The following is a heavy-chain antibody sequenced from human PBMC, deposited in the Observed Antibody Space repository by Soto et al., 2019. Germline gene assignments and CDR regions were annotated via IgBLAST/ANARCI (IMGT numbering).Heavy chain of an antibody. CDR1: GGSISSSNW. J-gene: IGHJ5*02. CDR3: ARVLYSSSWYGPSRWFDP. Sequence: SETLSLPCAVSGGSISSSNWWSWVRQPPGKGLEWIGEIYHSGSTNYNPSLKSRVTISVDKSKNQFSLKLSSVTAADTAVYYCARVLYSSSWYGPSRWFDPWGQGTLVTVSS. CDR2: IYHSGST. V-gene: IGHV4-4*02. D-gene: IGHD6-13*01.